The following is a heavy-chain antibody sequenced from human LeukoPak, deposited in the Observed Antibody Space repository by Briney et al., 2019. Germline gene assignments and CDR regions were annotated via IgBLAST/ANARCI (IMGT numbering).Heavy chain of an antibody. CDR2: INQDGSEK. V-gene: IGHV3-7*04. CDR1: GFTSISYW. Sequence: GGSLRLSCAASGFTSISYWMSWVRQPPGKGLEWVANINQDGSEKYYVDSVKGRFTISRDNAKNSLYLQMNSLRAEDTAVYYCARGMSTGEYWGQGTLVTVSS. CDR3: ARGMSTGEY. J-gene: IGHJ4*02. D-gene: IGHD3-16*01.